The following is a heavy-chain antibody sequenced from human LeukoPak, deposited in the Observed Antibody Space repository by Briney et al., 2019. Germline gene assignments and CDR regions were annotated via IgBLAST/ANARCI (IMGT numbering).Heavy chain of an antibody. J-gene: IGHJ6*02. D-gene: IGHD3-22*01. CDR3: ARAGSSGYYLYYYYYYGMDV. Sequence: HAGGSPRLSCAASGFTFSSYWMSWVRQAPGKGLEWVANIKQDGSEKYYVDSVKGRFTISRDNAKNSLYLQMNSLRAEDTAVYYCARAGSSGYYLYYYYYYGMDVWGQGTTVTVSS. V-gene: IGHV3-7*01. CDR1: GFTFSSYW. CDR2: IKQDGSEK.